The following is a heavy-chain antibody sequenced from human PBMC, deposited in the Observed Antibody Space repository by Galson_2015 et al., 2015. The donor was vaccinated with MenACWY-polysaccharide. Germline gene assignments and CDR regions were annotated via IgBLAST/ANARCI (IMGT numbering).Heavy chain of an antibody. Sequence: SVKVSCKASGYTFTSYDINWVRQATGQGLEWMGWMNPNSGNTGYAQKFQGRVTMTRNTSISTAYMELSSLRSEDTAVYYCARVAREVQWLVPNGMDVWGQGTTVTVSS. CDR3: ARVAREVQWLVPNGMDV. CDR2: MNPNSGNT. CDR1: GYTFTSYD. V-gene: IGHV1-8*01. D-gene: IGHD6-19*01. J-gene: IGHJ6*02.